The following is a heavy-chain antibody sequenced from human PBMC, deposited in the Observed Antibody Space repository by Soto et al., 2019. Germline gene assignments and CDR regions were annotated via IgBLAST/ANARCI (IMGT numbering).Heavy chain of an antibody. Sequence: EVQLLESGGGLVQTGGSLRLSCAASGFTFSSYAMSWVRQAPGKGLEWVSAISGSGGSTYYADSVKGRFTISRDNSKNSLYLQMNSLRAEDTAVYYCAKDWDIVVVPSAIYFDYCGQGTLVTVSS. CDR2: ISGSGGST. D-gene: IGHD2-2*01. CDR3: AKDWDIVVVPSAIYFDY. V-gene: IGHV3-23*01. CDR1: GFTFSSYA. J-gene: IGHJ4*02.